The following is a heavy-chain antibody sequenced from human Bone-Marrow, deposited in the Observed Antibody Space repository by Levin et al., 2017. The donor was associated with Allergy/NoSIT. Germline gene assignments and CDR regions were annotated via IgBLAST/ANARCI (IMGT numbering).Heavy chain of an antibody. D-gene: IGHD3-10*01. CDR1: GFTFSSYA. CDR3: ARASREPEDYYGSGTRGAFDI. CDR2: ISYDGSNK. Sequence: GGSLRLSCAASGFTFSSYAMHWVRQAPGKGLEWVAVISYDGSNKYYADSVKGRFTISRDNSKNTLYLQMNSLRAEDTAVYYCARASREPEDYYGSGTRGAFDIWGQGTMVTVSS. J-gene: IGHJ3*02. V-gene: IGHV3-30-3*01.